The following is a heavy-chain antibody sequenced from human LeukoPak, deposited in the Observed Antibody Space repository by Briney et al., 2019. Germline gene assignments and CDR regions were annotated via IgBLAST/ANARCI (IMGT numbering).Heavy chain of an antibody. CDR2: IYYSGST. Sequence: SETLSLTYTVSGGSISSGGYYWSWIRQHPGKGLEWIGYIYYSGSTYYNPSLKSRVTISVDTSKNQFSLKLSSVTAADTAVYYCARGAAAGEGVYFDYWGQGTLVTVSS. V-gene: IGHV4-31*03. D-gene: IGHD2-2*01. J-gene: IGHJ4*02. CDR1: GGSISSGGYY. CDR3: ARGAAAGEGVYFDY.